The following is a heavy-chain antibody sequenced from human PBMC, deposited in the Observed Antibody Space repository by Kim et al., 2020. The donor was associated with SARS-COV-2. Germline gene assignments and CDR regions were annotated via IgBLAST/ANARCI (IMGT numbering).Heavy chain of an antibody. CDR2: TYYRSKWYN. V-gene: IGHV6-1*01. Sequence: SQTLSLTCAISGDSVSSNSAAWNWIRQSPSRGLEWLGRTYYRSKWYNDYAVSVKSRITINPDTSKNQFSLQLNSVTPEDTAVYYCAREGAAAGIFFLVEEREIHTPGCFFDYWGQGTLVTVSS. D-gene: IGHD6-13*01. CDR3: AREGAAAGIFFLVEEREIHTPGCFFDY. CDR1: GDSVSSNSAA. J-gene: IGHJ4*02.